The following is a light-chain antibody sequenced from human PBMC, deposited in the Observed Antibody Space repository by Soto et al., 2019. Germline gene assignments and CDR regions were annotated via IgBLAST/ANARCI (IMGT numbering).Light chain of an antibody. J-gene: IGKJ1*01. CDR2: EAS. CDR1: PSVLTY. Sequence: VLTQSPATLSLSPGERATLSCRASPSVLTYIAWYQQKPGQAPRLLIYEASKRATGVPARFSGSGSGTEFNLKIRSLYNEDFEVYFCQQRERTFGQGTKV. V-gene: IGKV3-11*01. CDR3: QQRERT.